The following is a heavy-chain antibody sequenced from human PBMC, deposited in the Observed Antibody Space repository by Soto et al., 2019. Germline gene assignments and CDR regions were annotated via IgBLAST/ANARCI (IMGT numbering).Heavy chain of an antibody. CDR3: ARGYCSSTSCSRMDV. CDR1: GVTFSSYA. V-gene: IGHV1-69*06. Sequence: SVKVSCKASGVTFSSYAISWARQAPGQGLEWMGGIIPIFGTANYAQKFQGRVTITADKSTSTAYMELSSLRSEDTAVYYCARGYCSSTSCSRMDVWGQGTTVTVSS. D-gene: IGHD2-2*01. CDR2: IIPIFGTA. J-gene: IGHJ6*02.